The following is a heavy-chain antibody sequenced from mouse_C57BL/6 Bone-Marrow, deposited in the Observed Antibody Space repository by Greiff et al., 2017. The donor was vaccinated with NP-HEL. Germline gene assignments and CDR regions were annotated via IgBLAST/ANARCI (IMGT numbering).Heavy chain of an antibody. D-gene: IGHD2-3*01. J-gene: IGHJ2*01. CDR3: ARSYDHYYFDY. CDR2: IDPSDSYT. CDR1: GYTFTSYW. Sequence: QVQLQQPGAELVKPGASVKLSCKASGYTFTSYWMQWVKQRPGQGLEWIGEIDPSDSYTNYNQKFKGKATLTVDTSSSTAYMQLSSLTSEDSAVYYCARSYDHYYFDYWPRHHSHSLL. V-gene: IGHV1-50*01.